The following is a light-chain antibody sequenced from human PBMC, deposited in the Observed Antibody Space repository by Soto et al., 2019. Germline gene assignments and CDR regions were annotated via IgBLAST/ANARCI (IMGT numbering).Light chain of an antibody. V-gene: IGKV3-20*01. CDR2: GAS. CDR1: QSVSSSY. J-gene: IGKJ2*01. CDR3: QQYGSSPGYT. Sequence: EIVLTQSPGTLSLSPGARATLSCRASQSVSSSYLAWYQQKPGQAPRLLIYGASSRATGIPDRFSGSGSGTDFTLTISRLEPEDCAVYYCQQYGSSPGYTFGQGTKLEIK.